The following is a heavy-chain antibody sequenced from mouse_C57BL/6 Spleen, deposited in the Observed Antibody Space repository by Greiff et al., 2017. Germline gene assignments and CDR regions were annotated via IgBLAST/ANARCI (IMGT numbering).Heavy chain of an antibody. D-gene: IGHD3-2*01. CDR1: GFTFSSYA. V-gene: IGHV5-4*01. Sequence: EVQVVESGGGLVKPGGSLKLSCAASGFTFSSYAMSWVSQTPEKRLEWVASISDGGSYTYYPDNVKGRFTISRDNAKNNPYLQMSHLKSEDTAMYYYAGGGDSVFAYWGQGTLVTVSA. J-gene: IGHJ3*01. CDR2: ISDGGSYT. CDR3: AGGGDSVFAY.